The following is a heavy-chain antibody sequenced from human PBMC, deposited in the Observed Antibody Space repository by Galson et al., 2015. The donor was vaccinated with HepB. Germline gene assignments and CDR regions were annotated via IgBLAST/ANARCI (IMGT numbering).Heavy chain of an antibody. D-gene: IGHD3-3*01. CDR1: GFTFSSYS. Sequence: SLRLSCAASGFTFSSYSMNWVRQAPGKGLEWVSYISSSSSTIYYADSVKGRFTISRGNAKNSLYLQMNSLRAGDTAVYYCARTDFWSMPKYYYYGMDVWGQGTTVTVSS. CDR2: ISSSSSTI. J-gene: IGHJ6*02. V-gene: IGHV3-48*01. CDR3: ARTDFWSMPKYYYYGMDV.